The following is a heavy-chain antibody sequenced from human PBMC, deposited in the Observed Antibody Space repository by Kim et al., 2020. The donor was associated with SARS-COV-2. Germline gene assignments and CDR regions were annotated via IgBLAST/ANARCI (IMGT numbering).Heavy chain of an antibody. J-gene: IGHJ4*01. V-gene: IGHV3-21*04. CDR1: TSIFSSFDI. CDR3: ARCVSDNYYDGEGFLVYHCSY. D-gene: IGHD1-26*01. Sequence: GGSLRLSCEVSTSIFSSFDIFYWVRQAPGTGLDWVSSIRPRDDNIYYAASVKGRITISRDNTNNSLYLQMNSLRVDDTAVYYCARCVSDNYYDGEGFLVYHCSYWGHGTLLTVPS. CDR2: IRPRDDNI.